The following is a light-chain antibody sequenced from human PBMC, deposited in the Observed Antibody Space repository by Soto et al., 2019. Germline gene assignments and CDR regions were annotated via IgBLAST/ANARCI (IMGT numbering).Light chain of an antibody. V-gene: IGKV1-5*01. CDR3: HQYNTSWT. CDR1: QSISSW. J-gene: IGKJ1*01. Sequence: HLTQSPSSLSASVGYSVTITCRASQSISSWLAWYQQKPGKAPKLLIYDASSLESGVPSRFSGSGSGTEFTLTISSLQPDDFATYSCHQYNTSWTFGQGTKVDIK. CDR2: DAS.